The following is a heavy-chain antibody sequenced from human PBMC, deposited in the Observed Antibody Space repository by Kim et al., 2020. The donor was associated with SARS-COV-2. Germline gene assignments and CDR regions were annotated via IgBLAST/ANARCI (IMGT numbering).Heavy chain of an antibody. Sequence: GVSLRLSCSASGFTFSSYAMHWVRQAPGKGLEYVSAISSNGGSTYYADSVKGRFTISRDNSKNTLYLQMSSLRAEDTAVYYCVKPGLYSSGRRWFDPWGQGTLVTVSS. CDR2: ISSNGGST. D-gene: IGHD6-19*01. V-gene: IGHV3-64D*06. CDR3: VKPGLYSSGRRWFDP. J-gene: IGHJ5*02. CDR1: GFTFSSYA.